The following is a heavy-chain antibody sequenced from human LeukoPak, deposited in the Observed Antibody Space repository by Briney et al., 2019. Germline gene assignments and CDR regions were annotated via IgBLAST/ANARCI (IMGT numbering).Heavy chain of an antibody. V-gene: IGHV3-11*04. CDR2: ISSSGSTI. D-gene: IGHD2-2*01. Sequence: GGSLRLSCAASGFAFSDYYMSWIRQAPGKGLERVSYISSSGSTIYYADSVKGRFTISRDNAKNSLYLQMNSLRAEDTAVYYCARAPIGEYCSSTSCSIQGYYFDYWGQGTLVTVSS. J-gene: IGHJ4*02. CDR3: ARAPIGEYCSSTSCSIQGYYFDY. CDR1: GFAFSDYY.